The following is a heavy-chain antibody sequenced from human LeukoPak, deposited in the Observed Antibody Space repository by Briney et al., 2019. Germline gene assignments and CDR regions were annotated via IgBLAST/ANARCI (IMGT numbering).Heavy chain of an antibody. CDR3: ARDGNAFDI. J-gene: IGHJ3*02. CDR2: ISSSGSTI. V-gene: IGHV3-48*03. CDR1: GFTFSSYE. Sequence: GGSLRLSCAASGFTFSSYEMNWVRQAPGKGLEWVSYISSSGSTIYYADSVKGRFTISRDNSKNTLYLQMNSLRAEDTAVYYCARDGNAFDIWGQGTMVTVSS.